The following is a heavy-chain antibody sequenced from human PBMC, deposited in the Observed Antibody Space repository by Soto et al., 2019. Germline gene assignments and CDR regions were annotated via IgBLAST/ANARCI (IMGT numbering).Heavy chain of an antibody. J-gene: IGHJ4*02. CDR3: ATGSGWYSPDY. V-gene: IGHV3-74*01. D-gene: IGHD6-19*01. CDR1: GFTFSSYW. Sequence: EVQLVESGGGLLQPGGSLRLSCAASGFTFSSYWMHWDRQVPGKGLVWVSLINNDGSSTRYADSVKGRFTISRDNAKNTLYLQMNSLRAEDTAVYYCATGSGWYSPDYWGQGTLVTVSA. CDR2: INNDGSST.